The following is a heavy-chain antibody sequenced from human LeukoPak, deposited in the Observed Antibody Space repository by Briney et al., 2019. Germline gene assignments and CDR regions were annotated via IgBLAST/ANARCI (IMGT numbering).Heavy chain of an antibody. D-gene: IGHD6-19*01. J-gene: IGHJ4*02. CDR3: AKDHHYSSGWPVDY. CDR2: ISGSGGST. Sequence: GGSLRLSCAASGFTFSGSAMHWVRQAPGKGLEWVSAISGSGGSTYYGDSVKGRFTISRDNSKNTLYLQMNSLRAEDTAVYYCAKDHHYSSGWPVDYWGQGTLVTVSS. V-gene: IGHV3-23*01. CDR1: GFTFSGSA.